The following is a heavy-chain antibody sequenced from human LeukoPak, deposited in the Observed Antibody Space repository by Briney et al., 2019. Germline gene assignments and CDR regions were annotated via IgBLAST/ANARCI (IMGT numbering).Heavy chain of an antibody. CDR2: VGWDGVTT. CDR1: GFTFDDYV. J-gene: IGHJ4*02. CDR3: AKGSTYNILTDNLDY. D-gene: IGHD3-9*01. V-gene: IGHV3-43*01. Sequence: GGSLGLSCAASGFTFDDYVMHWVRQAPGKGLEWVSLVGWDGVTTHYADSVKGRFTISRDNTKNSLYLQMNSLRTEDTAVYYCAKGSTYNILTDNLDYWGQGTLVTASS.